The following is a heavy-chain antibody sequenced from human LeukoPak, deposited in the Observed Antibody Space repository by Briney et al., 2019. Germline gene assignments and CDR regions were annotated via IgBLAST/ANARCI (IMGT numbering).Heavy chain of an antibody. CDR2: ISASGGNT. CDR3: ARPQRGSNSRDYYYYGMDV. V-gene: IGHV3-23*01. Sequence: PVGSLRLSCAASGFTFSSYAMTWVRQAPGKGLEWVSAISASGGNTYYADSVKGRFTISRDNSKNTLYLQMNSLRAEDTAVYYCARPQRGSNSRDYYYYGMDVWGQGTTVTVSS. J-gene: IGHJ6*02. CDR1: GFTFSSYA. D-gene: IGHD6-13*01.